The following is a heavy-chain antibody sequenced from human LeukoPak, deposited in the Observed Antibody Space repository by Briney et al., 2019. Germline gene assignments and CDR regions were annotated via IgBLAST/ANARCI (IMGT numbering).Heavy chain of an antibody. V-gene: IGHV3-64D*09. CDR1: GFTFSSYA. Sequence: GSLRLSCSASGFTFSSYAMYWVRQAPGKGLEYVSGISRNGGSTYYADSVKGRFTISRDNSKNTLYLQMSSMRAEDTAVYYCVKITSSSGGDYWGRGTLATVSS. D-gene: IGHD6-19*01. CDR2: ISRNGGST. J-gene: IGHJ4*02. CDR3: VKITSSSGGDY.